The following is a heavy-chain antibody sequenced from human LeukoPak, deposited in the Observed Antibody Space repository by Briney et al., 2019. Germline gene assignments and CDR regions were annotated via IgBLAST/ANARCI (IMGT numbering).Heavy chain of an antibody. J-gene: IGHJ4*02. CDR3: ARDWSNDY. Sequence: GGALRLSCAASGFTFSSYSMNWVRQAPGKGLEWVSYIISSSSTICYTDSVKGRFTISRDNAKNSLYLQMNSLRAEDTAVYYCARDWSNDYWGQGTLVTVSS. CDR1: GFTFSSYS. V-gene: IGHV3-48*01. D-gene: IGHD5/OR15-5a*01. CDR2: IISSSSTI.